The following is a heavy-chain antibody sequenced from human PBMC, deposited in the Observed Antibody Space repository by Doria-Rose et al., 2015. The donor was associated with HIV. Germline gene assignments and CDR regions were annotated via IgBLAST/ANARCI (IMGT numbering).Heavy chain of an antibody. Sequence: QVQLVQSGAEVKKPGASVRVSCKVSGYTLTGLSMHWVRQAPGKGLEWLGGFHPQDGETIYTQKFQGRVTMTEDTSTDTAYLELSSLTSEDTAVYYCATGHRDGFNYGGDFWGQGTLGNVSS. J-gene: IGHJ4*02. CDR2: FHPQDGET. D-gene: IGHD5-12*01. V-gene: IGHV1-24*01. CDR1: GYTLTGLS. CDR3: ATGHRDGFNYGGDF.